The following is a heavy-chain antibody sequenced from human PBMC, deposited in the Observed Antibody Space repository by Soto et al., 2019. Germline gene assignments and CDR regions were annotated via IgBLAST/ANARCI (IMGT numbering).Heavy chain of an antibody. CDR2: ISYDGSNK. D-gene: IGHD2-15*01. V-gene: IGHV3-30-3*01. CDR1: GFTFSSYA. J-gene: IGHJ4*02. CDR3: ARDSAGGNETFDY. Sequence: PGGSLRLSCAASGFTFSSYAMHWVRQAPGKGLEWVAVISYDGSNKYYADSVKGRFTISRDNSKNTLYLQMNSLRAEDTAVYYCARDSAGGNETFDYWGQGTLVTVSS.